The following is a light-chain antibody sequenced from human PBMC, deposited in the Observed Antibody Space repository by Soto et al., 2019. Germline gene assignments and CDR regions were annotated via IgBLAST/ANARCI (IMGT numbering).Light chain of an antibody. CDR3: QQYDYLIT. CDR2: DAS. V-gene: IGKV3-15*01. Sequence: EIAMTQSPATLSVSPGERVTLSCTASQSVKNNVAWYQQRPGQAPRLLIYDASTAATGIPGRFSGSGSGTEFSLTISSLQSEDSAVYYCQQYDYLITFGQGTRLEIK. CDR1: QSVKNN. J-gene: IGKJ5*01.